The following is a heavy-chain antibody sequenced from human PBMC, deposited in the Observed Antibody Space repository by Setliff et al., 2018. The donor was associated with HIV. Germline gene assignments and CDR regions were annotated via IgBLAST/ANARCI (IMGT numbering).Heavy chain of an antibody. J-gene: IGHJ4*02. CDR3: ARDFMATTNGFDY. CDR1: RFILSSYS. CDR2: ISSSTSYI. D-gene: IGHD5-12*01. V-gene: IGHV3-21*01. Sequence: GGSLRLSCAASRFILSSYSMNWVRQAPGKGLEWVSSISSSTSYIFYADSVKGRFTISRDNAKNSLYLQMDSLRAEDTAVYYCARDFMATTNGFDYWGQGTQVTVSS.